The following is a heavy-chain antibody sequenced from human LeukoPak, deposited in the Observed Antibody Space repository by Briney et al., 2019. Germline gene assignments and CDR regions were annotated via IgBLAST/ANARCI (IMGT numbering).Heavy chain of an antibody. D-gene: IGHD3-3*02. CDR2: INSDGINT. V-gene: IGHV3-74*01. CDR3: AKEGLLDYYYYYMDV. CDR1: GFTFSNYW. J-gene: IGHJ6*03. Sequence: GGSLRLSCAASGFTFSNYWMHWVRQAPGKGLVWVSRINSDGINTSYADSVKGRFTISRDNSKNTLYLQMNSLRAEDTAVYYCAKEGLLDYYYYYMDVWGKGTTVTISS.